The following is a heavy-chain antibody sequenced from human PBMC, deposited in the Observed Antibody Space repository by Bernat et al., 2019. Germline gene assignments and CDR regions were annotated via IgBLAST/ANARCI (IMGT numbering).Heavy chain of an antibody. Sequence: QVQLVESGGGVVQPGRSLRLSCAASGFTFSSYGMHWVRQAPGKGLEWVAVIWHDGSDKYYADSVKGRFTISRDNSKNTLYLQMNSLRAEDTAVYYCASRVVPAAIDAFDIWGQGTMVTVSS. D-gene: IGHD2-2*02. CDR1: GFTFSSYG. CDR3: ASRVVPAAIDAFDI. J-gene: IGHJ3*02. CDR2: IWHDGSDK. V-gene: IGHV3-33*01.